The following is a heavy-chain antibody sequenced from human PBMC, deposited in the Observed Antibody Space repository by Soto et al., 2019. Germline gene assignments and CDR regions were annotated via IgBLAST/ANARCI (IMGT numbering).Heavy chain of an antibody. CDR2: IIPILGIA. V-gene: IGHV1-69*02. CDR1: GGTFSSYT. Sequence: QVQLVQSGAEVKKPGSSVKVSCKASGGTFSSYTISWVLQAPGQGLEWMGRIIPILGIANYAQKFQGRVTITADKSTSTAYMELSSLRSEDTAVYYCAGGSDTAMDADADYWGQGTLVTVSS. CDR3: AGGSDTAMDADADY. D-gene: IGHD5-18*01. J-gene: IGHJ4*02.